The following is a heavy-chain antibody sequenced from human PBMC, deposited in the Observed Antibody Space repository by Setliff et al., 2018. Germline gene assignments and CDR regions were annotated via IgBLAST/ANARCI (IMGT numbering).Heavy chain of an antibody. J-gene: IGHJ6*03. CDR2: ISSATKST. D-gene: IGHD7-27*01. CDR1: GFSFNVYS. V-gene: IGHV3-48*01. CDR3: ARVPTSDTYWGFSDYYHMDV. Sequence: GGSLRLSCAASGFSFNVYSIMWVRRVPGKGLEWVSFISSATKSTYYADSVKGRFTISRDNAQNSLYLQMNSLRVEDTAVYYCARVPTSDTYWGFSDYYHMDVWGKGTLVTVSS.